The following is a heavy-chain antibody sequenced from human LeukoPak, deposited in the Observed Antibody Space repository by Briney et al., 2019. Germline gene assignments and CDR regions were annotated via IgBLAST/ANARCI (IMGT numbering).Heavy chain of an antibody. CDR1: GFTFSSYA. CDR3: ARTANIAAAGLGNY. J-gene: IGHJ4*02. V-gene: IGHV3-30-3*01. CDR2: ISYDGSNK. Sequence: GGSLRLSCAASGFTFSSYAMSWVRQAPGKGLEWVAVISYDGSNKYYADSVKGRFTISRDNSKNTLYLQMNSLRAEDTAVYYCARTANIAAAGLGNYWGQGTLVTVSS. D-gene: IGHD6-13*01.